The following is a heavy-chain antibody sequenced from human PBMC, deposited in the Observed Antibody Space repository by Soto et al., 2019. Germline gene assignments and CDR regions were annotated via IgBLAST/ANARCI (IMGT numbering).Heavy chain of an antibody. CDR2: VSYSGST. J-gene: IGHJ4*02. D-gene: IGHD3-9*01. V-gene: IGHV4-39*07. Sequence: SETLSLTCTVSGGSISNSSYLWGWIRQPPGKGLQWIGSVSYSGSTYYNPSLKSRVTISVDTSKTQSSLRLSSVTAADTAVYYCAGYDILTGYFLYWGQGTLVTVSS. CDR1: GGSISNSSYL. CDR3: AGYDILTGYFLY.